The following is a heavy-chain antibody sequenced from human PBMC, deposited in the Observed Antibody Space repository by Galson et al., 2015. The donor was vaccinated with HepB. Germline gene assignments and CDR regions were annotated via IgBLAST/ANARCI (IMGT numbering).Heavy chain of an antibody. Sequence: SLRLSCAASGFTFSSYGMHWVRQAPGKGLEWVAVIWYDGSNKYYADSVKGRFTISRDNSKNTLYLQMNSLRAEDTAVYYCARDRSVVVPAAIHWGGNYYYYGMDVWGQGTTVTVSS. V-gene: IGHV3-33*01. CDR3: ARDRSVVVPAAIHWGGNYYYYGMDV. J-gene: IGHJ6*02. CDR1: GFTFSSYG. D-gene: IGHD2-2*01. CDR2: IWYDGSNK.